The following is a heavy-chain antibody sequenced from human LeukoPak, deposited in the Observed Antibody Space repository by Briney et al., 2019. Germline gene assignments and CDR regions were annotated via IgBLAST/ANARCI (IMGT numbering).Heavy chain of an antibody. CDR1: SGSISSSSYY. D-gene: IGHD1-20*01. Sequence: PSETLSLTCTVSSGSISSSSYYWGWIRQPPGKGLEWIGSIYYSGSTNYNPSLKSRVTISVDTSKNQFSLKLSSVTAADTAVYYCARGSYNWNPDWFDPWGQGTLVTVSS. CDR3: ARGSYNWNPDWFDP. V-gene: IGHV4-39*07. CDR2: IYYSGST. J-gene: IGHJ5*02.